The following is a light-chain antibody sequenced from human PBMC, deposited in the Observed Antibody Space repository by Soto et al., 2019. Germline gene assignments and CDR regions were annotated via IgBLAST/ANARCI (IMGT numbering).Light chain of an antibody. V-gene: IGKV3-20*01. J-gene: IGKJ4*01. CDR2: SAS. CDR1: QSLRNNY. CDR3: QQFNNSPLT. Sequence: EIVLTQSPGTLSLSPGERATLSCRASQSLRNNYLAWYQQKPGQTPRLLIHSASSRATGIPDRFSGSGSGTDFNLTISRLEPEDFAVYYCQQFNNSPLTFGGGTKVEIK.